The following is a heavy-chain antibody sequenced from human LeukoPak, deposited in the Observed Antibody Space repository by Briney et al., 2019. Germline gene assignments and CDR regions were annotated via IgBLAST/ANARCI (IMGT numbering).Heavy chain of an antibody. CDR3: VKDDNSGWFPPLDF. V-gene: IGHV3-23*01. Sequence: GGSLRLSCAASGFTFYSYGMNWVRQAPGKGLEWVSGINRSGDSTSYADSVKGRFTISRDNSKNTLYLQMNSLRAEDTAVYYCVKDDNSGWFPPLDFWGQGTLVTVSS. J-gene: IGHJ4*02. D-gene: IGHD6-19*01. CDR1: GFTFYSYG. CDR2: INRSGDST.